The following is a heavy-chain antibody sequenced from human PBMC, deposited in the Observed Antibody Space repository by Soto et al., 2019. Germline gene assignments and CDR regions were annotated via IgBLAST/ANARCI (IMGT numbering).Heavy chain of an antibody. CDR1: GFTFSSYG. CDR3: AKRIQLWIDY. V-gene: IGHV3-30*18. CDR2: ISYDGSNK. D-gene: IGHD5-18*01. J-gene: IGHJ4*02. Sequence: GGSLRLSCAASGFTFSSYGMHWVRQAPGKGLEWVAVISYDGSNKYYADSVKGRFTISGDNSKNTLYLQMNSLRAEDTAVYYCAKRIQLWIDYWGQGTLVTVSS.